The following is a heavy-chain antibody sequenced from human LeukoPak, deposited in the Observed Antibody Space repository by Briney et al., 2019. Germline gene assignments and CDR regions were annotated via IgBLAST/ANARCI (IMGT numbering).Heavy chain of an antibody. V-gene: IGHV4-31*03. J-gene: IGHJ5*01. CDR2: IYYSGST. CDR1: GGSISSGGYY. Sequence: PSETLSLTCTVSGGSISSGGYYWSWIRQHPGKGLEWIGYIYYSGSTYYNPSLKSRVTISVDTSKNQFSLKLSSVTAADTAVYYCARVSGSIVARSAWFDSWGQGTLVTVSS. D-gene: IGHD6-6*01. CDR3: ARVSGSIVARSAWFDS.